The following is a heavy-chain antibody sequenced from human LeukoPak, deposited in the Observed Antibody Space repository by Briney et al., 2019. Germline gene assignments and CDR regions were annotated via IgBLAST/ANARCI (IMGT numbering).Heavy chain of an antibody. V-gene: IGHV1-18*01. D-gene: IGHD2-2*01. CDR2: ISAYNGNT. Sequence: GASVKVSCKASGYTFTSYGISWVRQAPGQGLEWMGWISAYNGNTNYAQKLQGRLTMTTDTSTSTAYMELRSLRSDDTAVYYCARVDCSSTSCYDFDYWGQGTLVTVSS. J-gene: IGHJ4*02. CDR3: ARVDCSSTSCYDFDY. CDR1: GYTFTSYG.